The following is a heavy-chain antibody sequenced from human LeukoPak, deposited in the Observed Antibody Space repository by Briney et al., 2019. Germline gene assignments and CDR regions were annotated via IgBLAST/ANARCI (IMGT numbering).Heavy chain of an antibody. CDR3: ARAPRYYYGMDV. Sequence: SETPSLTCTVSGGSISSSSYYWGWIRQPPGKGLEWIGSIYYSGSTYYNPSLKSRVTISVDTSKNQFSLKLSSVTAADTAVYYCARAPRYYYGMDVWGQGTTVTVSS. V-gene: IGHV4-39*01. CDR1: GGSISSSSYY. J-gene: IGHJ6*02. CDR2: IYYSGST.